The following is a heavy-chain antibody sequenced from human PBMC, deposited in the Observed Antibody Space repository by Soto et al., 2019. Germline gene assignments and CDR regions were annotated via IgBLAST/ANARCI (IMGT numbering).Heavy chain of an antibody. J-gene: IGHJ4*02. CDR2: MYYSGNT. Sequence: SETLSLTCTVSGDSISISSYYWGWVRQPPGKGLEWIGSMYYSGNTYYNPSLKSRVTMSVDTSKNQFSLKLTSVTAADTAVYYCATKRFLEWLFSSDFWGPGTLVTVSS. V-gene: IGHV4-39*01. CDR1: GDSISISSYY. CDR3: ATKRFLEWLFSSDF. D-gene: IGHD3-3*01.